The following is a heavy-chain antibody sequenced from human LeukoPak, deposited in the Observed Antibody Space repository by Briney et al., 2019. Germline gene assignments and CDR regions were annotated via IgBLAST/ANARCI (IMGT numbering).Heavy chain of an antibody. D-gene: IGHD6-13*01. V-gene: IGHV4-59*12. CDR3: ARSSSSWDY. Sequence: SETLSLTCTVSGGSMSYYYWTWIRQTPGKGLEWIGYKYYDGNSGNTNYNPSLKSRVTISVDTSKNQFSLKLSSVTAADTAVYYCARSSSSWDYWGQGTLVTVSS. CDR1: GGSMSYYY. J-gene: IGHJ4*02. CDR2: KYYDGNSGNT.